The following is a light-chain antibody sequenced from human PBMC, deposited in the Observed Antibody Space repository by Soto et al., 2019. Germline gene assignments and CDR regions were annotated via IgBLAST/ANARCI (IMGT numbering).Light chain of an antibody. CDR1: QTIRKY. Sequence: DIQMTQSPSSLCASVGDRDAITCRASQTIRKYLNWYQQKPGQAPSFLXYGASTLQSGVPSRFSGSGSGTDSTLTISSLPPEDFETYYCQQSYSTPRTFGQGTKVDIK. V-gene: IGKV1-39*01. CDR2: GAS. CDR3: QQSYSTPRT. J-gene: IGKJ1*01.